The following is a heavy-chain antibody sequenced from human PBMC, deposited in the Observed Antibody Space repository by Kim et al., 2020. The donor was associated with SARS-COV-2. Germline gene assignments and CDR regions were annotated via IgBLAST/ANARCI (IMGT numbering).Heavy chain of an antibody. D-gene: IGHD3-9*01. CDR3: AKGAILTGYLFDY. J-gene: IGHJ4*02. V-gene: IGHV3-23*01. Sequence: YAGDEKGMFTISKDNSKNTLYLQMNSLSAEDTAVYYCAKGAILTGYLFDYWGQGPLVTVSS.